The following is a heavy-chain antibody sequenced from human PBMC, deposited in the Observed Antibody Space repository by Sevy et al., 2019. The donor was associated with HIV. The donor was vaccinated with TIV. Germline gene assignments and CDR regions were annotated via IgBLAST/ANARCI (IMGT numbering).Heavy chain of an antibody. D-gene: IGHD2-21*01. Sequence: ASVKVSCKASGGTFNNYGINWVRQAPGQGLQWMGGILPLSGLVNYAQNLQGRVAITADESTRTVYMELSSLRFEDTAVYSCASDRPCGGDCYFLDSWGRGALVTVSS. CDR1: GGTFNNYG. V-gene: IGHV1-69*13. CDR2: ILPLSGLV. J-gene: IGHJ4*02. CDR3: ASDRPCGGDCYFLDS.